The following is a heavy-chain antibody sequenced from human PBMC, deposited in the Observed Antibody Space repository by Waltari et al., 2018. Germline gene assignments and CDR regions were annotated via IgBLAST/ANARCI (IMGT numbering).Heavy chain of an antibody. CDR3: ARTIRFWSGYPNDY. J-gene: IGHJ4*02. V-gene: IGHV1-69*12. CDR2: IIPIVGTA. Sequence: QVQLVQSGAEVKKPGSSVKVSCKASGGTFRRYAISWVRQPPGQGLEWMGGIIPIVGTANYAQKFQGRVTITADESTSTAYMELSSLRSEDTAVYYCARTIRFWSGYPNDYWGQGTLVTVSS. D-gene: IGHD3-3*01. CDR1: GGTFRRYA.